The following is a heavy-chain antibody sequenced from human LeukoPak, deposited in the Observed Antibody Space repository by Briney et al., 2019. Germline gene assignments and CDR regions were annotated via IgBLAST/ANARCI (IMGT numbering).Heavy chain of an antibody. CDR3: ARLNYSYYYLGV. J-gene: IGHJ6*03. Sequence: SETLSLTCVVSGDSINNGENYLSWIRQHPDKGLEWIAYIFYSGSTYYNPSLKSRVTISVDTSKNHFSLKLNSVTAADTAVYYCARLNYSYYYLGVWGKGTTVTVSS. V-gene: IGHV4-31*11. CDR2: IFYSGST. CDR1: GDSINNGENY.